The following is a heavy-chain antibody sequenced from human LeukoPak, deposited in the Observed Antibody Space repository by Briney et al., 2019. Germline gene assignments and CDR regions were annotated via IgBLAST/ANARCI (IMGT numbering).Heavy chain of an antibody. J-gene: IGHJ4*02. CDR2: IIPILGIA. V-gene: IGHV1-69*04. D-gene: IGHD3-22*01. Sequence: SVKVSCKASGGTFSSYAISWVRQAPGQGLEWMGRIIPILGIANYAQKFQGRVTITADKSTSTAYMELSSLRSEDTAVYYCARDHEAYYDGSGYYYYWGQGTLVTVSS. CDR3: ARDHEAYYDGSGYYYY. CDR1: GGTFSSYA.